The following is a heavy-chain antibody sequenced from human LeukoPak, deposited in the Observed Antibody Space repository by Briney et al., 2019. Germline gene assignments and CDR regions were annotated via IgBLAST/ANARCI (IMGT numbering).Heavy chain of an antibody. CDR2: IIPIFGTA. D-gene: IGHD3-22*01. CDR1: GGTFSSYA. Sequence: SVNVSCKASGGTFSSYAISWVRQAPGQGLEWMGGIIPIFGTANYAQKFQGRVTITADESTSTAYMELSSLRSEDTAVYYCARGGLSRYYYDTRGYYHAFDIWGQGTMVTVSS. CDR3: ARGGLSRYYYDTRGYYHAFDI. V-gene: IGHV1-69*13. J-gene: IGHJ3*02.